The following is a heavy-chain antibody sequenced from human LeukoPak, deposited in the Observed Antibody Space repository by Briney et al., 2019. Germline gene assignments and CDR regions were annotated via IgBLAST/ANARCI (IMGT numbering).Heavy chain of an antibody. V-gene: IGHV3-30*02. J-gene: IGHJ5*02. D-gene: IGHD1-26*01. CDR3: AKDAPLWDNWFDP. Sequence: PGGSLRLSCAASGFTFSSYGMHWVRQAPGKGLEWVAFIRYDGSNKYYADSVKGRFTISRDNSKNTLYLQMNSLRAEDTAVYYCAKDAPLWDNWFDPWGQGTLVTVSS. CDR2: IRYDGSNK. CDR1: GFTFSSYG.